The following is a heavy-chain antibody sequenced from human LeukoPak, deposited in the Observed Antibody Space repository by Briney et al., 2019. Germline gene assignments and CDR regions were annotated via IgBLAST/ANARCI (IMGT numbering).Heavy chain of an antibody. CDR1: GGSISSYY. CDR3: ARDTYYYDSSGPEHNWFDP. CDR2: IYYSGST. Sequence: PSETLSLTCTVSGGSISSYYWSWIRQPPGKGLEWIGYIYYSGSTNYNPSLKSRVTISVDTSKNQFSLKLSSVTAADTAVYYRARDTYYYDSSGPEHNWFDPWGQGTLVTVSS. V-gene: IGHV4-59*01. D-gene: IGHD3-22*01. J-gene: IGHJ5*02.